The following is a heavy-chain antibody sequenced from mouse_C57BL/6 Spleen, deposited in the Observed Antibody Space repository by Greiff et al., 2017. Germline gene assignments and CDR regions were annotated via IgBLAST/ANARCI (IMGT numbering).Heavy chain of an antibody. J-gene: IGHJ4*01. CDR3: AREGGLLLQPVGGIDY. CDR1: GYTFTSYW. Sequence: QVQLQQPGAELVKPGASVTLSCKASGYTFTSYWMHWVKQRPGRGLAWIGRIDPTRGGTKYNEKFKSTATLTVDQPSSTAYMQLSSLTSEDSAVYYCAREGGLLLQPVGGIDYWGQGTSVTVSS. CDR2: IDPTRGGT. D-gene: IGHD1-1*01. V-gene: IGHV1-72*01.